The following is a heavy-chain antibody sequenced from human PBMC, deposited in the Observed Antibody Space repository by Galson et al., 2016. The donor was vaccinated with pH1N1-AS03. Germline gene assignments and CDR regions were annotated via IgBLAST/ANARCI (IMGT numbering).Heavy chain of an antibody. D-gene: IGHD2-2*01. CDR3: ARGWPLVVPGTIVRYYYYMDV. CDR2: IKEDGSEK. V-gene: IGHV3-7*01. Sequence: TLRLSCAASGFMFSKYWMNWVRQAPGKGLEWVANIKEDGSEKDHEESVKGRFTISRDNAKYSLYLHMNSLRAEDTAVYYCARGWPLVVPGTIVRYYYYMDVWGKGTTVTVSS. J-gene: IGHJ6*03. CDR1: GFMFSKYW.